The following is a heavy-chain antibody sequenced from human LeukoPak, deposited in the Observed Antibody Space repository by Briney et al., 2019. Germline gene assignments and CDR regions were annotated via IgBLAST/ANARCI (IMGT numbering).Heavy chain of an antibody. Sequence: SETLSLTCAVYGGSFSASAWSWIRQPPGKELEWIGEINHSGSTIYNPSLKSRVTISVDTSKNQFSLKVSSVTAADTAVYYCAREDRGVFDYWGQGTLVTVSS. CDR1: GGSFSASA. V-gene: IGHV4-34*01. CDR3: AREDRGVFDY. J-gene: IGHJ4*02. CDR2: INHSGST. D-gene: IGHD3-10*01.